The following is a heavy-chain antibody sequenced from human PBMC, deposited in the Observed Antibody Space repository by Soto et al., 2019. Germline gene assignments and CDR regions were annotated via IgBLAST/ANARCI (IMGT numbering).Heavy chain of an antibody. J-gene: IGHJ6*03. CDR2: IYYSGST. Sequence: SETLSLTCTVSGGSISSGDYYWSWIRQPPGKGLEWIGYIYYSGSTNYNPSLKSRVTISVATSKNQFSLKLSSVTAADTAVYYCARADDVVVPAAQYYYYYYMDVWGKGTTVTVSS. CDR3: ARADDVVVPAAQYYYYYYMDV. D-gene: IGHD2-2*01. CDR1: GGSISSGDYY. V-gene: IGHV4-61*08.